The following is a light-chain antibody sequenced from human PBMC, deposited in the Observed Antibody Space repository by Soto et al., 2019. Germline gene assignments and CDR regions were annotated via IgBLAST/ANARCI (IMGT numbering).Light chain of an antibody. CDR1: QSVGSN. J-gene: IGKJ1*01. CDR3: QQYNNWPPDRT. Sequence: EIVMTQSPATLSVSPGERATLSCRASQSVGSNLAWYQQKPGQAPRLLIYGASTRATGSPARFSGSGSGTEFALNISSLQSEDFAIYFCQQYNNWPPDRTFGQGTKVEIK. CDR2: GAS. V-gene: IGKV3-15*01.